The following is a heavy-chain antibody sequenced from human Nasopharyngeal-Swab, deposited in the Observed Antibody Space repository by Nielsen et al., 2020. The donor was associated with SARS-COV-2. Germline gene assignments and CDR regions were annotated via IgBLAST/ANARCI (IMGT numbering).Heavy chain of an antibody. CDR3: ARLRDYGGPNDAFDV. J-gene: IGHJ3*01. Sequence: GESLKISCAASGFTFSSYAMSWVRQAPGKGREWVSAIGGGGLSKNHADFVKGRFTISRDNSKNTLYLQLNSLRGEDTAVYFCARLRDYGGPNDAFDVWVQGTMVTVSS. CDR1: GFTFSSYA. V-gene: IGHV3-23*01. D-gene: IGHD4-17*01. CDR2: IGGGGLSK.